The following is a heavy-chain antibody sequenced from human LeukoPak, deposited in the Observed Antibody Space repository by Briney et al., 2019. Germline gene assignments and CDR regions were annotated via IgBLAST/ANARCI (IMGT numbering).Heavy chain of an antibody. CDR2: IYYTGSS. J-gene: IGHJ6*03. CDR3: TRAASSGPLFTYHMDV. CDR1: GGSIRSSDDY. D-gene: IGHD3-22*01. Sequence: SGTLSLTCSVSGGSIRSSDDYWGFVRQTPGKGLEWMGSIYYTGSSHYNPSLKSRATISVDTSKNQFSLKLTSVTAADTAVYYCTRAASSGPLFTYHMDVWGKGTTVTASS. V-gene: IGHV4-39*07.